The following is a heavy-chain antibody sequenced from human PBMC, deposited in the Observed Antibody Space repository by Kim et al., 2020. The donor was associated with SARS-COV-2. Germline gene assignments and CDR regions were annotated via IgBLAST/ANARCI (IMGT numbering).Heavy chain of an antibody. CDR3: AKDLWDYSANDF. D-gene: IGHD1-26*01. CDR1: GFTFGPTA. Sequence: GGSLRLSCVVSGFTFGPTAMNWVRQAPGKGLEWVSGIGGSGETYYADSVRGRFIISKDISKNTLFLHMNNLRGEDTALYYCAKDLWDYSANDFWGRGTLVTVSS. CDR2: IGGSGET. V-gene: IGHV3-23*01. J-gene: IGHJ4*02.